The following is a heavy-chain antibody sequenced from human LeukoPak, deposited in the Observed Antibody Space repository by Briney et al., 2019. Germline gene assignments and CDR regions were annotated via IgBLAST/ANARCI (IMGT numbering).Heavy chain of an antibody. CDR2: ISAYNGNT. Sequence: ASVKVSCKASGYTFTSYGISWVRQAPGQGLEWMGWISAYNGNTNYAQKPQGRVTMTTDTSTSTAYMELRSLRSDDTAVYYCARALSSSWGFRYFDLWGRGTLVTVSS. CDR3: ARALSSSWGFRYFDL. V-gene: IGHV1-18*01. CDR1: GYTFTSYG. J-gene: IGHJ2*01. D-gene: IGHD6-13*01.